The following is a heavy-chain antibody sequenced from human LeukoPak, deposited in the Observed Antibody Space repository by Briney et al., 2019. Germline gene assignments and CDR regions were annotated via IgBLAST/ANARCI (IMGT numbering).Heavy chain of an antibody. V-gene: IGHV4-4*07. CDR1: GGSISSYY. J-gene: IGHJ3*02. D-gene: IGHD6-19*01. CDR2: IHTSGST. Sequence: SETLSLTCTVSGGSISSYYWSWIRQPAGKGLEWIGRIHTSGSTKYNPSLKSRVAISVDTSKNQFSLKLSSVTAADTAVYYCAREIVAGLGVSFDIWGQGTMVTVSS. CDR3: AREIVAGLGVSFDI.